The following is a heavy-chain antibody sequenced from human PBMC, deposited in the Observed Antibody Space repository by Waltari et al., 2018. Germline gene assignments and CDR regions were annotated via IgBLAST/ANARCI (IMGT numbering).Heavy chain of an antibody. J-gene: IGHJ4*02. CDR3: ARDLNGGGSCHY. CDR1: GFTFSSYG. CDR2: IKQDGSEK. V-gene: IGHV3-7*01. D-gene: IGHD2-15*01. Sequence: EVQLVESGGGLVQPGGSLRLSCAASGFTFSSYGMSWVRQAPGKGLEWVANIKQDGSEKYYVDSEKGRFTISRDNAKNSLYLQMNSLRAEDTAVYYCARDLNGGGSCHYWGQGTLVTVSS.